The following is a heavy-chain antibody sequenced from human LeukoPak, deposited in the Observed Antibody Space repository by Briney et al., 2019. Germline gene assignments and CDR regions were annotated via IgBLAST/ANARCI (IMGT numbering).Heavy chain of an antibody. Sequence: SQTLSLTCTVSGGSISSGDYYWSWIRQPPGKGLEWIGYIYYSGTTYYNPSLKSRVTISVDTSKNQVSLKLTSVTAADTAVYYCARDGADYGDPPPWYFDLWGRGTLVTVSS. CDR1: GGSISSGDYY. J-gene: IGHJ2*01. D-gene: IGHD4-17*01. V-gene: IGHV4-30-4*01. CDR2: IYYSGTT. CDR3: ARDGADYGDPPPWYFDL.